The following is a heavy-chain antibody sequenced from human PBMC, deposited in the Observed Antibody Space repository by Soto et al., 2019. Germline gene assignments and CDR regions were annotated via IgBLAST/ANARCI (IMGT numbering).Heavy chain of an antibody. D-gene: IGHD2-15*01. Sequence: GASVKVSCKASGGTFSIYAINWVRQAPGQGLEWMGGIIPIFGTANYAQKFQGRVTITADESTSTAYMELSSLRSEDTAVYYCAIDIVVVVAATVSYYYGMDVWGQGTTVTVSS. CDR1: GGTFSIYA. CDR3: AIDIVVVVAATVSYYYGMDV. CDR2: IIPIFGTA. V-gene: IGHV1-69*13. J-gene: IGHJ6*02.